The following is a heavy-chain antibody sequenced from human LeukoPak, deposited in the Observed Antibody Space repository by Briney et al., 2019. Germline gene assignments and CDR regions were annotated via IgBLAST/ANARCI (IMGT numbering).Heavy chain of an antibody. CDR2: ISGSGAST. V-gene: IGHV3-23*01. CDR1: GFTFSTHA. D-gene: IGHD3-22*01. J-gene: IGHJ3*02. Sequence: GGSLRLSCAASGFTFSTHAMNWVRQAPGKGLEWVSAISGSGASTYYADSVKGRFTISRDNSKNTLYLQMNSLRAEDTAVYYCAKGCDSSGYYYLQAFDMWGQGTMVTVSS. CDR3: AKGCDSSGYYYLQAFDM.